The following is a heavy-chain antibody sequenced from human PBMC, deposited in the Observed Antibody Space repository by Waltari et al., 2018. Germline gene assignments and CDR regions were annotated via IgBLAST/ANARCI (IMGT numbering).Heavy chain of an antibody. CDR2: CDPEEGET. J-gene: IGHJ4*02. D-gene: IGHD6-19*01. CDR1: GYTLTELS. Sequence: QVQLVQSGAEVKKPGASVKVSCKVSGYTLTELSMHWVRQAPGKGLEWMGGCDPEEGETSYAQKFQGRGTMTEDTSTDTAYMELSSLRSEDTAVYYCATAGDSSGWYATYGYFDYWGQGTLVTVSS. CDR3: ATAGDSSGWYATYGYFDY. V-gene: IGHV1-24*01.